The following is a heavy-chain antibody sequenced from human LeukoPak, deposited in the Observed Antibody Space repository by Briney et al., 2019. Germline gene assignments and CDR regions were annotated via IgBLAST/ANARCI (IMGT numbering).Heavy chain of an antibody. CDR2: IYISGST. V-gene: IGHV4-61*02. CDR1: GGSISSGSYY. Sequence: SETLSLTCTVSGGSISSGSYYWSWIRQPAGKGLEWIGRIYISGSTNSNPSLKSRVTISVDTSRNQFSLKLSSVTAADTAVYYCARAVTTFGVVTDAFDIWGQGTMVTVSS. D-gene: IGHD3-3*01. CDR3: ARAVTTFGVVTDAFDI. J-gene: IGHJ3*02.